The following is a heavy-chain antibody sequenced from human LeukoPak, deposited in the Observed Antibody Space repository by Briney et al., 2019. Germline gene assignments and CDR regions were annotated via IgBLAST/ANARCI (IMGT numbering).Heavy chain of an antibody. J-gene: IGHJ4*02. CDR2: ISGSGGST. D-gene: IGHD6-19*01. V-gene: IGHV3-23*01. CDR1: GFTFSSYA. Sequence: GGPLRLSCAASGFTFSSYAMSWVRQAPGKGLEWVSAISGSGGSTYSADSVKGRFTISRDNYKNTLYLQMNSLRAEDTAVYYCAKGGYSSGWYGVDYWGQGTLVTVSS. CDR3: AKGGYSSGWYGVDY.